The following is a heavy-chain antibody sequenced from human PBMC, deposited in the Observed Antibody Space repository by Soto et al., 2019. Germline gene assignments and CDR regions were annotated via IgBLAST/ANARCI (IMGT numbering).Heavy chain of an antibody. V-gene: IGHV4-31*03. CDR3: ARIGYCSGGSCYYFDY. Sequence: QVQLQESGPGLVKPSQTLSLTCTVSGGSISSGGYYWSWIRQHPGKGLEWIGYIYYSGSTYYNPSLKSRVNISVDTSKNQFSLKLSSVTVADTAVYYCARIGYCSGGSCYYFDYWGQGTLVTVSS. J-gene: IGHJ4*02. D-gene: IGHD2-15*01. CDR1: GGSISSGGYY. CDR2: IYYSGST.